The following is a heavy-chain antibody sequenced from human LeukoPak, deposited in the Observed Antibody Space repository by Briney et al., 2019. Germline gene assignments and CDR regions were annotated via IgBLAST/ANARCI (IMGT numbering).Heavy chain of an antibody. CDR2: ISWNSGSI. J-gene: IGHJ4*02. D-gene: IGHD6-19*01. CDR3: AKGEQWLADY. V-gene: IGHV3-9*01. Sequence: PGRSLRLSCAASGFTFDDYAMHWVRQAPGKGLEWVSGISWNSGSIGYADSVKGRFTISRDNAKNSLYLQMNSLRAEDTALYYCAKGEQWLADYWGQGTLVTVSS. CDR1: GFTFDDYA.